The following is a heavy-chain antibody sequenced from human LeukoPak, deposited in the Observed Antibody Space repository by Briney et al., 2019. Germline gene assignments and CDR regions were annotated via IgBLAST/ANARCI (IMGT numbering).Heavy chain of an antibody. J-gene: IGHJ5*02. CDR2: ISYDGSNK. CDR1: GFTFSSYA. CDR3: ARDVGGQYSSSWYVYNWFDP. D-gene: IGHD6-13*01. V-gene: IGHV3-30*04. Sequence: GGSLRLSCAASGFTFSSYAMHWVRQAPGKGLEWVAVISYDGSNKYYADSVKGRFTISRDNSKNTLYLQMNSLRAEDTAVYYCARDVGGQYSSSWYVYNWFDPWGQGTLVTVSS.